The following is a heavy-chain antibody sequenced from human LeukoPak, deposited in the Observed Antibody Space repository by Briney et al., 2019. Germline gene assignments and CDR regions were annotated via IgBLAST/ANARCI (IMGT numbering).Heavy chain of an antibody. CDR1: GFTFSDYY. CDR2: ISSGGSTI. J-gene: IGHJ4*02. V-gene: IGHV3-11*01. CDR3: ARRAVAGRCFDY. D-gene: IGHD6-13*01. Sequence: PGGSLRLSCAVSGFTFSDYYMSLIRQAPGKGLERVSYISSGGSTISHADSVKVRFTISSDNAENSLYLQMNSLRAEDTAVYYCARRAVAGRCFDYWGQGTLVTVSS.